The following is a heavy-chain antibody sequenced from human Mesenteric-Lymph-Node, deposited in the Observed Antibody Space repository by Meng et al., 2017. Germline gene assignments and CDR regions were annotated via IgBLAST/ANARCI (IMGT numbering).Heavy chain of an antibody. CDR2: IDPDGSDS. V-gene: IGHV3-74*03. CDR1: GFSFTDHW. Sequence: GESLKISCTGSGFSFTDHWMHWVRQGPGKGPVWVSRIDPDGSDSTYADSVKGRFTISRENTKNTLFLQMNSLRAEDTAMYYCVRGTSDWAGVDFWGQGNLVTGAS. J-gene: IGHJ4*02. D-gene: IGHD6-19*01. CDR3: VRGTSDWAGVDF.